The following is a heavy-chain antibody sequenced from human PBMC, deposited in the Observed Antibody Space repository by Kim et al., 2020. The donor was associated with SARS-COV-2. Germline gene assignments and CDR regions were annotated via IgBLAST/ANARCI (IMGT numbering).Heavy chain of an antibody. Sequence: SETLSLTCTVSGGSISSSSYYWGWIRQPPGKGLEWIGSIYYSGSTYYNPSLKSRVTISVDTSKNQFSLKLSSVTAADTAVYYCARLPQYVFWSGYYTGGGGFDPWGQGTLVTVSS. D-gene: IGHD3-3*01. J-gene: IGHJ5*02. CDR3: ARLPQYVFWSGYYTGGGGFDP. V-gene: IGHV4-39*01. CDR1: GGSISSSSYY. CDR2: IYYSGST.